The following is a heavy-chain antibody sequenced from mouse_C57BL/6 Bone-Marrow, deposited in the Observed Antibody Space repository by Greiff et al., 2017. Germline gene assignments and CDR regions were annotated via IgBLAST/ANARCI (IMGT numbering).Heavy chain of an antibody. CDR2: ISSGSSTI. CDR1: GFTFSDYG. D-gene: IGHD1-1*01. J-gene: IGHJ1*03. V-gene: IGHV5-17*01. CDR3: ARIGYYGSSRYFDV. Sequence: EVMLVESGGGLVKPGGSLKLSCAASGFTFSDYGMHWVRQAPEKGLEWVAYISSGSSTIYYADTVKGRFTISRDNAKNTLFLQMTSLRSEDTAMYYCARIGYYGSSRYFDVWGTGTTVTVSS.